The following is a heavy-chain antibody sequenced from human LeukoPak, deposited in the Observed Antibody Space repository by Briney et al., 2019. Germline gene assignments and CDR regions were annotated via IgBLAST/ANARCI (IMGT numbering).Heavy chain of an antibody. CDR3: ARDQRRGGGYFDWLSATYYFDY. V-gene: IGHV1-18*01. CDR2: ISAYNGNT. Sequence: GASVKVSCKASGYTFTSYGISWVRQAPGQGLEWMGWISAYNGNTNYAQKLQGRVTMTTDTSTSTAYMELRSLRSDDTAVYYCARDQRRGGGYFDWLSATYYFDYWGQGTLVTVSS. J-gene: IGHJ4*02. D-gene: IGHD3-9*01. CDR1: GYTFTSYG.